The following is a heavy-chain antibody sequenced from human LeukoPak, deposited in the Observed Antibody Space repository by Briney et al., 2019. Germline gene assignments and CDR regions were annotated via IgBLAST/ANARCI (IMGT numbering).Heavy chain of an antibody. Sequence: ASVKVSCKASGYTFTSYDINWVRQAPGQGLEWMGWISAYNGNTNYAQKLQGRVTMTTDTSTSTAYMELRSLRSDDTAVYYCARVLSRDSYYDFWSGYSSDYYYMDVWGKGTTVTVSS. J-gene: IGHJ6*03. CDR2: ISAYNGNT. CDR1: GYTFTSYD. V-gene: IGHV1-18*01. CDR3: ARVLSRDSYYDFWSGYSSDYYYMDV. D-gene: IGHD3-3*01.